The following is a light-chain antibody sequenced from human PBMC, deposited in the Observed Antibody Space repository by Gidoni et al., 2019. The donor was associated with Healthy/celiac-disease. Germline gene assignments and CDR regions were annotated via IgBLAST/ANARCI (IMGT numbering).Light chain of an antibody. Sequence: QSALTQPASVSGSPGQSITISCPGTSSYVGGYNYVSWYQQNPGKAPKLMIYEVSNRPAGVPDRFSGSKSGNTASLTISGLQAEDEADYYCSAYTSSSIVVFGGGTKLTVL. CDR3: SAYTSSSIVV. J-gene: IGLJ2*01. V-gene: IGLV2-14*01. CDR2: EVS. CDR1: SSYVGGYNY.